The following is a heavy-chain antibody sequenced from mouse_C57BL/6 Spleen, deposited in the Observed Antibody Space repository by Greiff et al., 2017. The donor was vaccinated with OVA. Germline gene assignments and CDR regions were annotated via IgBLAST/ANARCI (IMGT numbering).Heavy chain of an antibody. CDR2: ISYDGSN. J-gene: IGHJ3*01. CDR1: GYSITSGYY. V-gene: IGHV3-6*01. CDR3: ARARYDYDGSWFAY. Sequence: EVQLQESGPGLVKPSQSLSLTCSVTGYSITSGYYWNWIRQFPGNKLEWMGYISYDGSNNYNPSLKNRISITRDTSKNQFFLKLNSVTTEDTATYYCARARYDYDGSWFAYWGQGTLVTVSA. D-gene: IGHD2-4*01.